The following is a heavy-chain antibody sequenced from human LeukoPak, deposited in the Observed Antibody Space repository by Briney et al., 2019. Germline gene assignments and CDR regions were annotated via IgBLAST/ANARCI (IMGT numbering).Heavy chain of an antibody. CDR1: GFTFSLYW. Sequence: GGSLRLSCAASGFTFSLYWMSWVRQAPGKGLEWVANIKQDGSQKHYVESVKGRFTISRDNAKNSVYLQMNSLRAEDTAVYYCARDAPDYDFWSGRYYYYYMDVWGKGTTVTVSS. J-gene: IGHJ6*03. CDR3: ARDAPDYDFWSGRYYYYYMDV. D-gene: IGHD3-3*01. CDR2: IKQDGSQK. V-gene: IGHV3-7*01.